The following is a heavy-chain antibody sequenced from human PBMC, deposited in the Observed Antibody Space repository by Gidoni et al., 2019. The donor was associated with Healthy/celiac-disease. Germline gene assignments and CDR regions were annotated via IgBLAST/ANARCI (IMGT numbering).Heavy chain of an antibody. CDR1: GFTFSSYA. CDR3: ATGSPSYRGYFDY. J-gene: IGHJ4*02. V-gene: IGHV3-23*01. D-gene: IGHD1-26*01. Sequence: EVQLLESGGGLVQPGGSLRLSCAASGFTFSSYAMSWVRQAPGKGLEGVSAISGSGGSTYYADSVKGRFTISRDNSKNTLYLQMNSLRAEDTAVYYCATGSPSYRGYFDYWGQGTLVTVSS. CDR2: ISGSGGST.